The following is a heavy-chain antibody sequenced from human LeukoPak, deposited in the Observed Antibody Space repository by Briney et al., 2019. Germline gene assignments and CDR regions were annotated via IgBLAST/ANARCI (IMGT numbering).Heavy chain of an antibody. CDR2: IIPILGIA. J-gene: IGHJ4*02. CDR3: ARDIAVADKEDGY. V-gene: IGHV1-69*04. D-gene: IGHD6-19*01. Sequence: GASVKVSCKSSGGTFSSYAISWVRQAPGQGLEWMGRIIPILGIANYAQKFQGRVTITADKSTSTAYMELSSLRSEDTAVYYCARDIAVADKEDGYWGQGTLVTVSS. CDR1: GGTFSSYA.